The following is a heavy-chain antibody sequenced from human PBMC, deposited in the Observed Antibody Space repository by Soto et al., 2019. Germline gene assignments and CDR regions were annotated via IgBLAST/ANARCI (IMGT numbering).Heavy chain of an antibody. CDR1: SGSISSCGYY. J-gene: IGHJ6*02. Sequence: TMSLTCTFSSGSISSCGYYCNWVRQTPRKGLAWIGHIYYSGNTNYNPSLKSRLTISVDTSKNQFSLKLSSVPAADTAVYYCARERLIATAGAFSHYLGFDGWGLGPTFTVAS. CDR2: IYYSGNT. CDR3: ARERLIATAGAFSHYLGFDG. V-gene: IGHV4-31*03. D-gene: IGHD6-13*01.